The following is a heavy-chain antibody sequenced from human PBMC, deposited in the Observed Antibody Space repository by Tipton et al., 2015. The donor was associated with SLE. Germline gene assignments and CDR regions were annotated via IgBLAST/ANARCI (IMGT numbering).Heavy chain of an antibody. V-gene: IGHV3-21*03. Sequence: GSLRLSCAASGFTVSSNYMSWVRQAPGKGLEWVSSISSSSSYIYYADSVKGRFTISRDNAKNSLYLQMNSLRAEDTAVYYCAREEWFDPWGQGTLVTVSS. CDR3: AREEWFDP. CDR1: GFTVSSNY. CDR2: ISSSSSYI. J-gene: IGHJ5*02.